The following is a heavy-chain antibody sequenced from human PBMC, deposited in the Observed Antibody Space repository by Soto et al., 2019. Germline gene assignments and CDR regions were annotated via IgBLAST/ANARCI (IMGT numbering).Heavy chain of an antibody. CDR3: VQDGPGNRCSCMVV. V-gene: IGHV3-23*01. J-gene: IGHJ6*02. Sequence: EVQLLESGGGLVQPGGSLRLSCAASGFTFSSFAMTWVRQAPGEGLEWVSSISSSGETTYYSDSVKGRFTISREISEHTGYLQVTSRRPENSSVYCCVQDGPGNRCSCMVVGGHCTTVTVSS. D-gene: IGHD2-15*01. CDR2: ISSSGETT. CDR1: GFTFSSFA.